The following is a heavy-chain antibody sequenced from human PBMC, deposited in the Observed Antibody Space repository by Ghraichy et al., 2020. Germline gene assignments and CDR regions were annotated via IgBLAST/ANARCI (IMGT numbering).Heavy chain of an antibody. V-gene: IGHV1-69*13. CDR1: GGTFSSYA. D-gene: IGHD3-22*01. Sequence: SVKVSCKASGGTFSSYAISWVRQAPGQGLEWMGGIIPIFGTANYAQKFQGRVTITADESTSTAYMELSSLRSEDTAVYYCASRFDQPRAYYYDSSGYPAPNWYFDLWGRGTLVTVSS. J-gene: IGHJ2*01. CDR2: IIPIFGTA. CDR3: ASRFDQPRAYYYDSSGYPAPNWYFDL.